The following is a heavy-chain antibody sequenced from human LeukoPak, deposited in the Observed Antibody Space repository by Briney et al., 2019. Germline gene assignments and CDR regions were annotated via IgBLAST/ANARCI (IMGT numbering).Heavy chain of an antibody. D-gene: IGHD3-22*01. V-gene: IGHV4-59*01. Sequence: SETLSLTCTVSGGSISSYYWSWIRHSPGKALEWIGYIYYSGSTNYNPSLKSRVTISVDTSKNQFSLKLSSVTAADTAVYYCARYDSSGYCDAFDIWGQGTMVTVSS. CDR2: IYYSGST. J-gene: IGHJ3*02. CDR1: GGSISSYY. CDR3: ARYDSSGYCDAFDI.